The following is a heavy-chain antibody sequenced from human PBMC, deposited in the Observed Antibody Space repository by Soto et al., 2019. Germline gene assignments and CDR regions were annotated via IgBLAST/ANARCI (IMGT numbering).Heavy chain of an antibody. CDR3: ARVYDCWSGHHTRFAFDI. J-gene: IGHJ3*02. CDR1: GDSVSSNSAA. D-gene: IGHD3-3*01. V-gene: IGHV6-1*01. CDR2: TYYRSKWYN. Sequence: SQTLSLTCAISGDSVSSNSAAWNWIRQSPSRGLEWLGRTYYRSKWYNDYAVSVKSRITINPDTSKNQFSLQLNSVTPEDTAVCYCARVYDCWSGHHTRFAFDIWGQGTMVTVSS.